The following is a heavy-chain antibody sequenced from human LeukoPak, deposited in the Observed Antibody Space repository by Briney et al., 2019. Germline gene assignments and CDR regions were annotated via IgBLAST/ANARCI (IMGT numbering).Heavy chain of an antibody. J-gene: IGHJ5*02. V-gene: IGHV1-18*01. CDR1: GYTFTSYG. Sequence: ASVKVSCKASGYTFTSYGISWVRQAPGQGLEWMGWISAYNGDTNYAQKLQGRVTMTTDTSTNTAYMELRSLRSGDTAVYYCARDYDLWANWFDPWGQGTLVTVSS. CDR2: ISAYNGDT. D-gene: IGHD3-3*01. CDR3: ARDYDLWANWFDP.